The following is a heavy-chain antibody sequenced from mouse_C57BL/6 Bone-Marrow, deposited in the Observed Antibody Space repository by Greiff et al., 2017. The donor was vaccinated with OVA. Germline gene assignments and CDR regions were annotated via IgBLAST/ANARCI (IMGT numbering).Heavy chain of an antibody. J-gene: IGHJ2*01. V-gene: IGHV14-4*01. CDR1: GFNIKDDY. CDR3: TVWLRRRGDY. Sequence: VQLKQSGAELVRPGASVKLSCTASGFNIKDDYMHWVKQRPEQGLEWIGWIDPENGDTEYASKFQGKATITADTSSNTAYLQLSSLTSEDTAVYYCTVWLRRRGDYWGQGTTLTVSS. CDR2: IDPENGDT. D-gene: IGHD2-2*01.